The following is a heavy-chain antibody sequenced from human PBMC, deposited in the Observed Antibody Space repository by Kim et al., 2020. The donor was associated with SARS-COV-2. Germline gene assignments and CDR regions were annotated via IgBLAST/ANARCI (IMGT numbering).Heavy chain of an antibody. CDR1: GFAFSGHA. Sequence: GGSLRLSCAASGFAFSGHAIIWVRQAPGKGLEWVSAINGNGADTYYADSVKGRFTISRDNSKNTAYLQLNSLRADDTAIYYCAKDPRGYGGSPFDCRGQG. V-gene: IGHV3-23*01. D-gene: IGHD5-12*01. CDR2: INGNGADT. CDR3: AKDPRGYGGSPFDC. J-gene: IGHJ4*02.